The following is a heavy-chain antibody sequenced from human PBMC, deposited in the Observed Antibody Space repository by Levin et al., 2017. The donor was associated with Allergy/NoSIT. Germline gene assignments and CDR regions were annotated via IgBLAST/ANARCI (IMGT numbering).Heavy chain of an antibody. V-gene: IGHV4-61*02. CDR2: IYSSGSA. Sequence: SETLSLTCKVSGGSISSGSYYWSWIRQPAAKGLEWIGRIYSSGSANYNPSLKSRVTISVDTSKNQCSLKLSSVTAADTAVYYCARAEVGSEHWGQGTLVTVSS. CDR3: ARAEVGSEH. CDR1: GGSISSGSYY. D-gene: IGHD3-10*01. J-gene: IGHJ4*02.